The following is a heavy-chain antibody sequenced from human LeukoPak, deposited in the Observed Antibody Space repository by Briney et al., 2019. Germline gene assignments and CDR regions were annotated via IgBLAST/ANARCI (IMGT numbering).Heavy chain of an antibody. CDR1: GFTFSSYA. CDR2: IYSGGDT. CDR3: ARASGYSGYDPFDY. D-gene: IGHD5-12*01. Sequence: GGSLRLSCAASGFTFSSYAMSWVRQAPGKGLEWVSVIYSGGDTYYADSVKGRFTISRDNSKNTLYLQMNTLRAEDTAAYYCARASGYSGYDPFDYWGQGTLVTVSS. J-gene: IGHJ4*02. V-gene: IGHV3-53*01.